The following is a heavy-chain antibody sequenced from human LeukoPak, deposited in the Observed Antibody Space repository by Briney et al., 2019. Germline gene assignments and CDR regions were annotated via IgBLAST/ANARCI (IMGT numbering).Heavy chain of an antibody. D-gene: IGHD6-13*01. J-gene: IGHJ4*02. CDR1: EFTFSNYD. Sequence: GSLRLSCAASEFTFSNYDMHWVRQTTGKGLEWVSTIDTAGNTWYPASVKGRFTISRENAKNSLTLQMNSLRVGDTAVYYCARAKMPGIQTAGRVNYFEFWGQGTLVTVSS. CDR3: ARAKMPGIQTAGRVNYFEF. CDR2: IDTAGNT. V-gene: IGHV3-13*01.